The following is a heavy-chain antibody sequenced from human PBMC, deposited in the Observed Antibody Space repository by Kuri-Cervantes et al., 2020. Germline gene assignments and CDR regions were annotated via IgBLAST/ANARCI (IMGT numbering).Heavy chain of an antibody. CDR2: IYYSGST. CDR3: ARVATIPSVSEYYFDY. CDR1: GGSISSSSYY. V-gene: IGHV4-31*03. J-gene: IGHJ4*02. D-gene: IGHD5-12*01. Sequence: SETLSLTCTVSGGSISSSSYYWGWIRQHPGKGLEWIGYIYYSGSTYYNPSLKSRVTISVDTSKNQFSLKLSSVTAADTAVYYCARVATIPSVSEYYFDYWGQGTLVTVSS.